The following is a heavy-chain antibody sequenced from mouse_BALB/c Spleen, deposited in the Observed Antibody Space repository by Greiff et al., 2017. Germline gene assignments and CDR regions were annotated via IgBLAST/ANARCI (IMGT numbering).Heavy chain of an antibody. CDR2: ISTYYGDA. D-gene: IGHD1-1*01. CDR1: GYTFTDYA. J-gene: IGHJ2*01. V-gene: IGHV1S137*01. CDR3: ARDYGSSGGLDY. Sequence: VQLQQSGAELVRPGVSVKISCKGSGYTFTDYAMHWVKQSHAKSLEWIGVISTYYGDASYNQKFQGKATMTVDTSSSTAYLELARLKSEDSAIYYCARDYGSSGGLDYWGQGTTLTVSS.